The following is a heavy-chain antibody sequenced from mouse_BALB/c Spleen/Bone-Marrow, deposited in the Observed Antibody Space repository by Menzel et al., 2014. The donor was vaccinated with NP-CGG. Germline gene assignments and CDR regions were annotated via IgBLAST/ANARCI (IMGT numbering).Heavy chain of an antibody. CDR3: ARESAYYGYFDY. CDR1: GYTFXDYA. Sequence: VQGVESGPELVRPGVSVKISCKGSGYTFXDYAMHWMKQSHAKSLEWIGVISTYYGNTNYNQKFKGKATMTVDKSSSTAYMELARLTSEDSAIYYCARESAYYGYFDYWGQGTTLTVSS. J-gene: IGHJ2*01. D-gene: IGHD1-1*01. V-gene: IGHV1-67*01. CDR2: ISTYYGNT.